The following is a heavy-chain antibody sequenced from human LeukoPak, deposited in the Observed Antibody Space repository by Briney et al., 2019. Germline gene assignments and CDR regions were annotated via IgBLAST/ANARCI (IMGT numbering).Heavy chain of an antibody. Sequence: PGGSLRLSCAASGFTVSSNYMSWVRQAPGKGLEWVSVIYSGGSTYYADSVKGRFTISRDNSKNTLYLQMNSLRAEDTAVYYCARAGYSSSFYYYYYYMDVWGKGTTVTVSS. CDR1: GFTVSSNY. J-gene: IGHJ6*03. CDR2: IYSGGST. CDR3: ARAGYSSSFYYYYYYMDV. D-gene: IGHD6-6*01. V-gene: IGHV3-66*01.